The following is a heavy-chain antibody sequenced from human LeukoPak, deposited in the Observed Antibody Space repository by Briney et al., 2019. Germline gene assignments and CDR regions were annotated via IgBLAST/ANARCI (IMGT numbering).Heavy chain of an antibody. Sequence: PSETLSLTCTVSGGSISSYYWSWIRQPPGKGLEWIGYIYYSGSTNYNPSLKSRVTISVDTSKNQFSLKLSSVTAADTAVYYCAREGGHSSWYGYYYYGMDVWGQGTTVTVSS. J-gene: IGHJ6*02. CDR1: GGSISSYY. V-gene: IGHV4-59*01. D-gene: IGHD6-13*01. CDR2: IYYSGST. CDR3: AREGGHSSWYGYYYYGMDV.